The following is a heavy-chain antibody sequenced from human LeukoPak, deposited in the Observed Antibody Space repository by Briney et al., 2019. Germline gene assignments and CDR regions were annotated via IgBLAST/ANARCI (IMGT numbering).Heavy chain of an antibody. CDR3: AKAGAGTRVVDY. Sequence: GGSLRLSCAASGFTFRNYAMSWVRQAPGKGLEWVANIKHDRDEKHYADSVKGRFTISRDNAKNSLYLQMNSLRAEDTAVYYCAKAGAGTRVVDYWGQGTLVTVSS. V-gene: IGHV3-7*03. CDR2: IKHDRDEK. J-gene: IGHJ4*02. CDR1: GFTFRNYA. D-gene: IGHD6-13*01.